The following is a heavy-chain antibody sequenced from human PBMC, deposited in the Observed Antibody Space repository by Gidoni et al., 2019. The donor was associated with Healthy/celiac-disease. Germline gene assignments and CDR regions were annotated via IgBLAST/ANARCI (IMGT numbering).Heavy chain of an antibody. J-gene: IGHJ3*02. V-gene: IGHV4-59*01. D-gene: IGHD3-10*01. Sequence: QVQLQASGPGLVKPSETLSLTCTVSGGSISSYYWSWIRQPPGKGLEWIGYIYYSGSTNYNPSLKSRVTISVDTSKNQFSLKLSSVTAADTAVYYCARGWFGGSLMGGDAFDIWGQGTMVTVSS. CDR2: IYYSGST. CDR1: GGSISSYY. CDR3: ARGWFGGSLMGGDAFDI.